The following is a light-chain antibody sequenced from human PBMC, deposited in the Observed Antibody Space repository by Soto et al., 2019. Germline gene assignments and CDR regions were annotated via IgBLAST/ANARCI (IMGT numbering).Light chain of an antibody. V-gene: IGLV2-11*01. J-gene: IGLJ1*01. CDR2: DVN. Sequence: QSVLTQPASVSGSPGQSITISCTGTSIDVGHPYNYVSWYQQYPGKAPKLLIYDVNRRPSGVPDRFSGSKSGNTASLTISGLQAEDEADYYCCSYAGSYTYVFGTGTKVTVL. CDR1: SIDVGHPYNY. CDR3: CSYAGSYTYV.